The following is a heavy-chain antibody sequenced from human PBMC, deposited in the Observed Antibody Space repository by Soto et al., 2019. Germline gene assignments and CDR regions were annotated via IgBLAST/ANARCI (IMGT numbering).Heavy chain of an antibody. Sequence: SETLSLTCTVSGGSISSSSYYWGWIRQPPGKGLEWIGSIYYSGSTYYNPSLKSRVTISVDTSKNQFSLKLSSVTAADTAVYYCASTSGYCSSTSCKLDYWGQGTLVTVSS. D-gene: IGHD2-2*01. V-gene: IGHV4-39*01. CDR1: GGSISSSSYY. J-gene: IGHJ4*02. CDR3: ASTSGYCSSTSCKLDY. CDR2: IYYSGST.